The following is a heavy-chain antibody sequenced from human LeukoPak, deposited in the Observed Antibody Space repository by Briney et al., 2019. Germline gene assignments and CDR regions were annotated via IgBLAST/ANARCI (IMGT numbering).Heavy chain of an antibody. CDR1: GFTFSSYG. J-gene: IGHJ4*02. D-gene: IGHD6-19*01. V-gene: IGHV3-33*01. Sequence: GGSLRLSCAASGFTFSSYGMHWVRQAPGKGLEWVAVIWNDGSNKYYADSVKGRFTISRDNSKNTLYLQMNSLRAEDTAVYYCARDHSSGWYSDYFDYWGQGTLVTVPS. CDR3: ARDHSSGWYSDYFDY. CDR2: IWNDGSNK.